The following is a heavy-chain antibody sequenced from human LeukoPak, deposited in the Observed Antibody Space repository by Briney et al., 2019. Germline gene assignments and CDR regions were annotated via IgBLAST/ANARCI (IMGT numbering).Heavy chain of an antibody. J-gene: IGHJ4*02. Sequence: ASVKVSCKASGYTFTSYGISWVRQAPGQGLEWMGWISAYNGNTNYAQKLQGRVTMTTDTSTSKAYMELRSLRSDDTAVYYCARTYIVVVVAATPYYFDYWGQGTLVTVSS. CDR3: ARTYIVVVVAATPYYFDY. D-gene: IGHD2-15*01. CDR2: ISAYNGNT. CDR1: GYTFTSYG. V-gene: IGHV1-18*01.